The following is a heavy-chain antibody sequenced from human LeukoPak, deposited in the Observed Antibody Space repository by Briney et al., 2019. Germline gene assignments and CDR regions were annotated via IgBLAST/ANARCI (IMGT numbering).Heavy chain of an antibody. CDR3: ARDRYSDYYDSSGEFDY. Sequence: GGSLRLSCAASGFTFSDYYMSWIRQAPGKGLEWVSYISSSGSTIYYADSVKGRFTISRDNAKNSLYLQMNSLRAEDTAVYYCARDRYSDYYDSSGEFDYWGQGTLVTVSS. J-gene: IGHJ4*02. D-gene: IGHD3-22*01. CDR2: ISSSGSTI. V-gene: IGHV3-11*04. CDR1: GFTFSDYY.